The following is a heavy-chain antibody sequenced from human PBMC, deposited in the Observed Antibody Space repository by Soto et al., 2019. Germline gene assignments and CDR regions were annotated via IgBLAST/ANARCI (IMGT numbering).Heavy chain of an antibody. CDR1: GDSVSSSSAT. J-gene: IGHJ4*02. CDR2: TYYRSKWYS. V-gene: IGHV6-1*01. D-gene: IGHD3-10*01. CDR3: ARDAASGGYFDY. Sequence: SQTLSLTCAISGDSVSSSSATWHWIRQSPSRGLEWLGRTYYRSKWYSDYAVSVKSRITINPDTSKNQFSLQLNSVTPEDTAVYYCARDAASGGYFDYWGQGTLVTVSS.